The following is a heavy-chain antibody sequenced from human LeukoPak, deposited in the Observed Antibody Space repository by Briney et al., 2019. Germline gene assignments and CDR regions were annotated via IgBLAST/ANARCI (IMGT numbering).Heavy chain of an antibody. Sequence: SGGSLRLSCAASGFTFSGYSMNWVREAPGKGVGWVSSISSSSSYIYYADSVKGRFTISRDNAKNSLYLQMNSLRAEDTAVYYCARVKPQGTLFDYWGQGTLVTVSS. CDR2: ISSSSSYI. J-gene: IGHJ4*02. CDR1: GFTFSGYS. D-gene: IGHD2/OR15-2a*01. CDR3: ARVKPQGTLFDY. V-gene: IGHV3-21*01.